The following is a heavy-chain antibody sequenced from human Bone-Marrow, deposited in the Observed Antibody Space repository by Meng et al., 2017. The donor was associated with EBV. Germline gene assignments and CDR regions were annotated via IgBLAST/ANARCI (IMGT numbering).Heavy chain of an antibody. J-gene: IGHJ4*02. Sequence: EQWVGGVWKPSVTLSPSFVVKCGAPSGFCGSRSRRSPGKGLGWIGKIKNSGSTNYTPTLKTRVIISVDPSTNQFSLRLSSVTAADTAVYYCARATGGSTGYFRWGQGTLVTVSS. CDR2: IKNSGST. V-gene: IGHV4-34*01. CDR1: CGAPSGFC. D-gene: IGHD3-9*01. CDR3: ARATGGSTGYFR.